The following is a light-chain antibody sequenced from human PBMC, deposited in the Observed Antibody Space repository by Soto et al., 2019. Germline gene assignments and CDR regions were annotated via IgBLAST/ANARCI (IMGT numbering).Light chain of an antibody. V-gene: IGKV2-30*02. Sequence: DVVMTQSPLSLPVTLGQPASISCRSSQSLVHSDGNTYLSWFQQRPGQSPRRLIYKVSKRDSGVPVRFSGSGSGTDFTLKISRVEAEDVGIYYCMQGTHSYTFGQGTRLDIK. J-gene: IGKJ2*01. CDR3: MQGTHSYT. CDR2: KVS. CDR1: QSLVHSDGNTY.